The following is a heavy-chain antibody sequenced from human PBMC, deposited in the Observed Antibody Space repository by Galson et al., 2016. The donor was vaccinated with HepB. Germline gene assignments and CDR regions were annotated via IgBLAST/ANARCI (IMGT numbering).Heavy chain of an antibody. Sequence: SVKVSCKASGYTFTSYALHWVRQAPGQRLEWMGRINAGNGNTEYSQKFQGRVTITRDTSATTAHMELSSLRSEDTAVYYCARAYSCYENLDYWGQGTLVTVSS. V-gene: IGHV1-3*01. J-gene: IGHJ4*02. CDR1: GYTFTSYA. D-gene: IGHD5-12*01. CDR3: ARAYSCYENLDY. CDR2: INAGNGNT.